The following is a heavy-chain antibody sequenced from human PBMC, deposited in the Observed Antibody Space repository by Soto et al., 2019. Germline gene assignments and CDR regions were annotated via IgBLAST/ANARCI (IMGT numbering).Heavy chain of an antibody. Sequence: QVQLVESGGGVVQPGRSLRLSCAASGFTFSSYGMHWVRQAPGKGLEWVAVISYDGSNKYYADSVKGRFTISRDNSKNTLYLQMNSLRAEDTAVYYCARPGDDIVLVPAAVSYYYYGMDVWGQGTTVTVSS. CDR3: ARPGDDIVLVPAAVSYYYYGMDV. J-gene: IGHJ6*02. D-gene: IGHD2-2*01. V-gene: IGHV3-30*03. CDR2: ISYDGSNK. CDR1: GFTFSSYG.